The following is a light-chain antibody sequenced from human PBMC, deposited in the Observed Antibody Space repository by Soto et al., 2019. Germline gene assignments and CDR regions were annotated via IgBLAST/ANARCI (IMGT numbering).Light chain of an antibody. CDR3: QQYDEWTWT. CDR2: GES. Sequence: THSPSSLSVSPGERATLSCRASQSVGSNLAWYQQRPGQAPRLLIYGESTRATGIPARFSGHESRKELTITISRLQSEDFAVYSCQQYDEWTWTFVQGTKVDIK. V-gene: IGKV3-15*01. J-gene: IGKJ1*01. CDR1: QSVGSN.